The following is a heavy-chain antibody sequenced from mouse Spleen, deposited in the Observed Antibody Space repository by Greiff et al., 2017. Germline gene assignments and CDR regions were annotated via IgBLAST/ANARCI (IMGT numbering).Heavy chain of an antibody. CDR2: IYPGDGDT. V-gene: IGHV1-80*01. CDR3: ARTFPFRYGSWDWYFDV. Sequence: QVQLQQSGAELVKPGASVKISCKASGYAFSSYWMNWVKQRPGKGLEWIGQIYPGDGDTNYNGKFKGKATLTADKSSSTAYMQLSSLTSEDSAVYFCARTFPFRYGSWDWYFDVWGAGTTVTVSS. CDR1: GYAFSSYW. J-gene: IGHJ1*01. D-gene: IGHD1-1*01.